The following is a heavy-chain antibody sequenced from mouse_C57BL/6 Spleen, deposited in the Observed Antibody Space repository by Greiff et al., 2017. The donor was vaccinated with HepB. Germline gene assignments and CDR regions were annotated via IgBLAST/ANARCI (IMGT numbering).Heavy chain of an antibody. CDR2: INPNNGGT. J-gene: IGHJ4*01. CDR3: ARRDYYGNPSYAMDY. V-gene: IGHV1-22*01. D-gene: IGHD2-1*01. Sequence: EVKLVESGPELVKPGASVKMSCKASGYTFTDYNMHWVKQSHGKSLEWIGYINPNNGGTSYNQKFKGKATLTVNKSSSTAYMELRSLTSEDSAVYYCARRDYYGNPSYAMDYWGQGTSVTVSS. CDR1: GYTFTDYN.